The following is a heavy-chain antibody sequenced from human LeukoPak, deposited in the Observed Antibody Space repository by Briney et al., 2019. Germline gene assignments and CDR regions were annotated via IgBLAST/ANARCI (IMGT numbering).Heavy chain of an antibody. CDR3: TREPPEWLALLDY. J-gene: IGHJ4*02. CDR1: GFTFGDYA. Sequence: GGSLRLSCTASGFTFGDYAMSWVRQAPGKGLEWVGFIRSKAYGGTTEYAASVKGRFTISRDDSKSIAYLQMNSLKTEDTAEYYCTREPPEWLALLDYWGQGTLVTVSS. V-gene: IGHV3-49*04. D-gene: IGHD6-19*01. CDR2: IRSKAYGGTT.